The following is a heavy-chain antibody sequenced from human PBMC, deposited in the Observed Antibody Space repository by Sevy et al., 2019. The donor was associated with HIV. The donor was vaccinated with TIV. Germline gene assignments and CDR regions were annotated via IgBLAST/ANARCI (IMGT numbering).Heavy chain of an antibody. CDR2: YDPEDGET. V-gene: IGHV1-24*01. J-gene: IGHJ3*02. Sequence: ASVKVSCKVSGYSVSDLSIHWVRQAPGKGLEWMGGYDPEDGETIYAQKFQGRVTTTEDTSTGTAYMELSSLRSEDTAVYYCATSPDYYDSSRDAFDIWGQGTMVTVSS. CDR3: ATSPDYYDSSRDAFDI. CDR1: GYSVSDLS. D-gene: IGHD3-22*01.